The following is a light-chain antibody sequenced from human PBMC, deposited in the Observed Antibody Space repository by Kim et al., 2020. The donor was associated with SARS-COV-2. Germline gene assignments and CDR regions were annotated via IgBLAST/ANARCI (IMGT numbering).Light chain of an antibody. CDR1: HSVDTF. CDR3: QQRSDWPPIT. Sequence: PGERATLTRRARHSVDTFFDWDRQKPGQAPRVLVYDVSNRAPGVPDRFSGSGSETDFNLTISSVGPDDFGVYYCQQRSDWPPITFGQGTRLEIK. CDR2: DVS. J-gene: IGKJ5*01. V-gene: IGKV3-11*01.